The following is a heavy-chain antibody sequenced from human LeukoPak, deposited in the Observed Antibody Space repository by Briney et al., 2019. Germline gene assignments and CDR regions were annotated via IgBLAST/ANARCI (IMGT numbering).Heavy chain of an antibody. CDR2: IIPIFGTA. CDR1: GGTFSSYA. D-gene: IGHD2-2*01. CDR3: ASPDLGYCSSTSCYPGTYDY. V-gene: IGHV1-69*05. J-gene: IGHJ4*02. Sequence: GASVKVSCKASGGTFSSYAISWVRQAPGQGLEWMGGIIPIFGTANSAQKFQGRVTITTDESTSTAYMELSSLRSEDTAVYYCASPDLGYCSSTSCYPGTYDYWGQGTLVTVSS.